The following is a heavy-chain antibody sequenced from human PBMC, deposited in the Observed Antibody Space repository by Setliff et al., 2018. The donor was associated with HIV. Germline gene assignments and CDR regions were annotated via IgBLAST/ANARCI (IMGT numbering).Heavy chain of an antibody. CDR3: ARQGYNYDSSGYLIPAGYFQH. CDR2: IYYSGST. J-gene: IGHJ1*01. V-gene: IGHV4-38-2*01. D-gene: IGHD3-22*01. CDR1: GYSISSGYN. Sequence: PSETLSLTCAVSGYSISSGYNWGWIRQSPEKGLEWIGSIYYSGSTYYNSSLQRRVTISVDTSKNQSSLKVNSVTDADTAVYYCARQGYNYDSSGYLIPAGYFQHWGQGTLVTVSS.